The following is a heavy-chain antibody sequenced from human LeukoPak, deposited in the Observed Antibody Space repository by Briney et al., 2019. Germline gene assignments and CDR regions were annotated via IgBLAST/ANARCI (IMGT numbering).Heavy chain of an antibody. J-gene: IGHJ6*02. Sequence: PSETLSLTCTVSGGSISSSNYYWGWIRQPPGKGLEWIGTIYYSGSTYYNPSLKSRVTISVDTSKNQFSLKLSSVAAADTAVHYCASTAATTPSRYYYYGMDVWGQGTTVTVSS. D-gene: IGHD2-2*01. CDR1: GGSISSSNYY. CDR3: ASTAATTPSRYYYYGMDV. V-gene: IGHV4-39*01. CDR2: IYYSGST.